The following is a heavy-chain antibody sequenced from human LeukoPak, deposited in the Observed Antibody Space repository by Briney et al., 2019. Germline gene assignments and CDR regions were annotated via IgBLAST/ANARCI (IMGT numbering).Heavy chain of an antibody. CDR1: GGSFSGYY. CDR2: INHSGST. V-gene: IGHV4-34*01. CDR3: ASGYWGLSDP. J-gene: IGHJ5*02. Sequence: PSETLSLTCAVYGGSFSGYYWSWICQPPGKGLEWIGEINHSGSTNYNPSLKSRVTISVDTSKNQFSLKLSSVTAADTAVYYCASGYWGLSDPWGQGTLVTVSS. D-gene: IGHD7-27*01.